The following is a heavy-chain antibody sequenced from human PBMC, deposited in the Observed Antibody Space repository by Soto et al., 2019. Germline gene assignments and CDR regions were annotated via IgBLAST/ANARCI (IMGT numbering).Heavy chain of an antibody. CDR1: GFTFSNAW. V-gene: IGHV3-15*01. Sequence: GGSLRLSCAASGFTFSNAWMSWVRQAPGKGLEWVGRIKSKTDGGTTDYASPVKGRFTISRDDSKNTLYLQINSPKTEDTAVYYCTTEGIAAAGLDYWGQGTLVTVSS. J-gene: IGHJ4*02. CDR2: IKSKTDGGTT. D-gene: IGHD6-13*01. CDR3: TTEGIAAAGLDY.